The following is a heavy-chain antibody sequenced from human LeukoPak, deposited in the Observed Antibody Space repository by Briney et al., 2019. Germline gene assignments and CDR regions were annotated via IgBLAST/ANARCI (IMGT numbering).Heavy chain of an antibody. CDR3: ARDLLVGSGTQETHAFDI. CDR1: GGSITGGGYY. J-gene: IGHJ3*02. Sequence: SQTLSLTCTVSGGSITGGGYYWGWHAPHPGKDWKGMGNINYSGSTYYNPSLKSRVTISVDTSKNQFSLKLSSVTAADTAVYYCARDLLVGSGTQETHAFDIWGQGTMVTVSS. D-gene: IGHD3-10*01. V-gene: IGHV4-31*03. CDR2: INYSGST.